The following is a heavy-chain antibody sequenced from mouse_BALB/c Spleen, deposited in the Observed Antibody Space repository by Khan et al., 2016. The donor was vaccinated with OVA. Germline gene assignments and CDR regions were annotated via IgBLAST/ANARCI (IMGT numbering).Heavy chain of an antibody. Sequence: QVQLQQSGAELARPGASVKLSCKASGYTFTSYWMQWVKQRPGQGLEWIGTIYPGDGDTRYTQKFKGKATLTADKSSSTAYMQLSSLTSEDSAVYYCANYRYDYFDYWGQGPTLTVSS. J-gene: IGHJ2*01. CDR2: IYPGDGDT. CDR3: ANYRYDYFDY. V-gene: IGHV1-87*01. D-gene: IGHD2-14*01. CDR1: GYTFTSYW.